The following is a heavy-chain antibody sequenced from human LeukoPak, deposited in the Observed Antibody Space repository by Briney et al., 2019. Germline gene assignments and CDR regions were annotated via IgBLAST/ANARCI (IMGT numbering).Heavy chain of an antibody. CDR1: GFRFSSYV. J-gene: IGHJ6*04. V-gene: IGHV3-30*04. Sequence: GGSLRLSCAASGFRFSSYVMHWVRQAPGKGLEWVALISYDGSIKYYADSVKGRFTISRDNSKNTLYLQMNSLRAEDTAVYYCASWRLDYDSSGLVWGKGTTVTVSS. CDR3: ASWRLDYDSSGLV. CDR2: ISYDGSIK. D-gene: IGHD3-22*01.